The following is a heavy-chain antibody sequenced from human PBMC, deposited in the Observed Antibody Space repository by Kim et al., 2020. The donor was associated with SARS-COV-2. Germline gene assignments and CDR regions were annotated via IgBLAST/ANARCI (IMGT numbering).Heavy chain of an antibody. CDR3: AKAGGSSIYGNDYFDF. J-gene: IGHJ4*02. Sequence: VKGRFTISKANSQDHLYLQMNSLRAADTAVYYCAKAGGSSIYGNDYFDFWGQGTLVTVS. V-gene: IGHV3-23*01. D-gene: IGHD3-10*01.